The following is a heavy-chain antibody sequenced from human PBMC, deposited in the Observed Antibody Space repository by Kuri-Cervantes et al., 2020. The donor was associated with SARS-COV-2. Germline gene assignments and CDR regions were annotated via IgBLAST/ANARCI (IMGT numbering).Heavy chain of an antibody. D-gene: IGHD3-10*01. CDR2: IDWDDDK. CDR3: ARINYDSGSFTNGMDV. Sequence: SGPTLVKPTQTLSLTCTYSGFSLRTSGVRVSWIRQPPGNALEWLARIDWDDDKFTSTFLKTRLTISKETSKNQVVLTMTNMDPVDTAPYYCARINYDSGSFTNGMDVWGQGTTVTVSS. V-gene: IGHV2-70*04. J-gene: IGHJ6*02. CDR1: GFSLRTSGVR.